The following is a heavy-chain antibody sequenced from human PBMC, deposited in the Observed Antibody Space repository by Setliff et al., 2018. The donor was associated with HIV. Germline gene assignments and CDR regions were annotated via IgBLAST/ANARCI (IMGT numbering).Heavy chain of an antibody. J-gene: IGHJ3*02. CDR1: GGPISSSSYY. CDR2: IKEDGSEE. CDR3: ARVSFGITGTTGWSFDM. Sequence: PSETLSLTCTVSGGPISSSSYYWGWVRQPPGKGLEWVANIKEDGSEEYYVDSVKGRFTISRDNAKSSLYLQMNSLRVEDTAVYYCARVSFGITGTTGWSFDMWGQGTMVTVSS. V-gene: IGHV3-7*01. D-gene: IGHD1-20*01.